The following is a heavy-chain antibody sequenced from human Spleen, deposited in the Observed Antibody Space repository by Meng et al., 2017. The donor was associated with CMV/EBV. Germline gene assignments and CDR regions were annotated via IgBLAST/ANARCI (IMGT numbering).Heavy chain of an antibody. V-gene: IGHV4-34*01. CDR2: INHSGST. Sequence: SFSGYYLSWHRQPPERGLEWIGEINHSGSTNYNPSLKSRVSISVDTSKNQFSLKLSSVTAADTAVYYCARSVLQFLEYLSKNWFDPWGQGTLVTVSS. J-gene: IGHJ5*02. D-gene: IGHD3-3*01. CDR1: SFSGYY. CDR3: ARSVLQFLEYLSKNWFDP.